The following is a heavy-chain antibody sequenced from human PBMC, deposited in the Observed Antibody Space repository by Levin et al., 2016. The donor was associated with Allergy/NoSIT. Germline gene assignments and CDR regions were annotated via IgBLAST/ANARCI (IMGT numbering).Heavy chain of an antibody. CDR3: VMGLRGASWTIFDF. CDR1: GFSLSSYW. V-gene: IGHV3-7*05. D-gene: IGHD2-2*01. Sequence: GGSLRLSCAVSGFSLSSYWMSWVRQGPGQGLEWVAHIKADGSGEYYVDSVKGRFTISRDSAKTSLYLQMNSLRDDDTAVYHCVMGLRGASWTIFDFWGQGTPVTVSS. J-gene: IGHJ4*02. CDR2: IKADGSGE.